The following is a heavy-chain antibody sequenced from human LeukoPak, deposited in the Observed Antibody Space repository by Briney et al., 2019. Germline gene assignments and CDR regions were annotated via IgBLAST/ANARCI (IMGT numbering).Heavy chain of an antibody. J-gene: IGHJ4*02. CDR1: GFTFSSYW. V-gene: IGHV3-7*03. CDR2: IKQDESEK. Sequence: GGSLRLSCAASGFTFSSYWMSWVRQAPGKGLEWVANIKQDESEKYYVDSVKGRFTISRDNSKSTLYIQMNSLRAEDTAVYYCARAKPKNMVRGLIMRRESRYYFDYWGQGTLVTVSS. CDR3: ARAKPKNMVRGLIMRRESRYYFDY. D-gene: IGHD3-10*01.